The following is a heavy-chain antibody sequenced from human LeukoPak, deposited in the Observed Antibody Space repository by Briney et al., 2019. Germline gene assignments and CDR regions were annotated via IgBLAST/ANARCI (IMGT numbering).Heavy chain of an antibody. CDR2: IRSKADNYAT. Sequence: GGSLRLSCAASGFTFSGSPILWVRQASGKGLEWVGRIRSKADNYATAYAASVQGRCTISRDDSKSTAYLQLNSLKTEDTAVYYCTQSNYWGQGALVTVSS. CDR3: TQSNY. V-gene: IGHV3-73*01. J-gene: IGHJ4*02. CDR1: GFTFSGSP.